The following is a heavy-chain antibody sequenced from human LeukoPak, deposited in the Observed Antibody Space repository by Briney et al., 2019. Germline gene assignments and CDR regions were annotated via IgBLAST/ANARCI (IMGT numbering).Heavy chain of an antibody. D-gene: IGHD3-10*01. Sequence: ASVKVSCKASGYTFTGYYMHWVRQAPGQGLEWMGWINPNSGGTDYAQKFQGRVTMTRDTSISTAYMGLSRLRSDDTAVYSCARSGSYYGDSFDYWGQGTLVTVSS. J-gene: IGHJ4*02. CDR1: GYTFTGYY. CDR2: INPNSGGT. V-gene: IGHV1-2*02. CDR3: ARSGSYYGDSFDY.